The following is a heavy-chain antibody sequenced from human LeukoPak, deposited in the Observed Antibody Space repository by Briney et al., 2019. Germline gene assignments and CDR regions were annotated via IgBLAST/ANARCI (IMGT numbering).Heavy chain of an antibody. CDR2: IQYDGSNK. V-gene: IGHV3-30*02. CDR1: GFTFSSYS. J-gene: IGHJ4*02. D-gene: IGHD3-16*01. CDR3: AKDLDGGGFDY. Sequence: GGSLRLSCAASGFTFSSYSMNWVRQAPGKGLEWVAFIQYDGSNKYYADSVKGRFTISRDNSKNTLYLQMNSLRADDTAVYYCAKDLDGGGFDYWGQGTLVTVSS.